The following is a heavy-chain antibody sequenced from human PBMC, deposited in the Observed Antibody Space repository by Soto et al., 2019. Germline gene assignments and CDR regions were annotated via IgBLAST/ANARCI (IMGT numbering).Heavy chain of an antibody. CDR2: LSSSRTTI. V-gene: IGHV3-48*02. CDR3: ARGRSDSLMDV. CDR1: GFTLNDYS. J-gene: IGHJ6*02. Sequence: GGSLRLSCAGSGFTLNDYSMNWVRQAPGKGLEWVSYLSSSRTTIYYADSVKGRFSISRDDAKNSLYLQMNSLRDDDTAVYFCARGRSDSLMDVWGQGTKGTAS.